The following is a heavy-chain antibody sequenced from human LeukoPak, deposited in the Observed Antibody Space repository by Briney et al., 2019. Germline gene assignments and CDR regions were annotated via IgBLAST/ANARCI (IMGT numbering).Heavy chain of an antibody. CDR2: INPNSGGT. CDR1: GYTFTSYG. J-gene: IGHJ4*02. D-gene: IGHD1-26*01. V-gene: IGHV1-2*02. CDR3: ARAVVGALTSCYFDY. Sequence: ASVKVSCKASGYTFTSYGISWERQAPGQGLEWMGWINPNSGGTNYAQKFQGRVTMTRDTSISTAYMELSRLRSDDTAVYYCARAVVGALTSCYFDYWGQGTLVTVSS.